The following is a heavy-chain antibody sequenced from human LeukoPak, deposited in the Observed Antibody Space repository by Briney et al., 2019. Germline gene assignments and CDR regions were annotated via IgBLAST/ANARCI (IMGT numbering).Heavy chain of an antibody. J-gene: IGHJ4*02. D-gene: IGHD3-10*01. CDR2: INPSGAGT. V-gene: IGHV1-46*01. CDR1: GYTFTSYY. Sequence: TAVKVSCKAFGYTFTSYYIHWVRQAPGQGLESMGIINPSGAGTRYPQKFQGRVTMTRDTSTTTVYMELSSLRSEDTAVYYCARDRASISMIRGVTPPDYWGQGTLVTVSS. CDR3: ARDRASISMIRGVTPPDY.